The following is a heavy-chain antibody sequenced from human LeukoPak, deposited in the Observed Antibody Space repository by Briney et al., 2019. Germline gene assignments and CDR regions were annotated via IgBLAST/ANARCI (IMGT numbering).Heavy chain of an antibody. D-gene: IGHD6-25*01. V-gene: IGHV4-59*08. CDR1: GGSITSYY. CDR2: IYYSGST. J-gene: IGHJ4*02. Sequence: PSGTLSLTCTVSGGSITSYYWSWIRRPPGKGLEWIGYIYYSGSTNYSPSLKSRVTISVDTSKNQFSLKLSSVTAADTAVYYCARGRLHADYWGQGALVTVSS. CDR3: ARGRLHADY.